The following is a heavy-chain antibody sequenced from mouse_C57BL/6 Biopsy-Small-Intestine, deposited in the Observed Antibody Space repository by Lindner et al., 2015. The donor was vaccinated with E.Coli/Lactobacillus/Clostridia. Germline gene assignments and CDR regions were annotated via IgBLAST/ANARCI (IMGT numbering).Heavy chain of an antibody. Sequence: SVKASCKASGGTFSDLTIIWVRQAPGQGLEWLGTITPIFGTTHYAQNFQGRITITADASTATAYMDLSSLRSDDTAVYFCAATGYTSGWFDSWGQGTLVTVSS. CDR2: ITPIFGTT. CDR3: AATGYTSGWFDS. V-gene: IGHV1-77*01. J-gene: IGHJ4*01. D-gene: IGHD1-2*01. CDR1: GGTFSDLT.